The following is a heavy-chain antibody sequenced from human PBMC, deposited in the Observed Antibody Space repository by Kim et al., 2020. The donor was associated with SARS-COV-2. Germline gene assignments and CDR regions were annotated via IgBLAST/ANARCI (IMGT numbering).Heavy chain of an antibody. D-gene: IGHD3-22*01. V-gene: IGHV4-30-2*05. CDR3: ARDGRHSSGYYLFDY. Sequence: PSLKSRVTISVDTSKNQFSLKLSSVTAADTAVYYCARDGRHSSGYYLFDYWGQGTLVTVSS. J-gene: IGHJ4*02.